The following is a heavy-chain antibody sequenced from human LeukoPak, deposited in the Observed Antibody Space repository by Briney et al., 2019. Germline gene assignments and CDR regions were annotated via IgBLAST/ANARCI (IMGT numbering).Heavy chain of an antibody. D-gene: IGHD1-26*01. CDR3: ARDSGSYSNWFDP. CDR1: GGSISSYY. CDR2: IYYSGST. Sequence: PLETLSLTCTVSGGSISSYYWSWIRQPPGKGLEWIGYIYYSGSTNYNPSLKSRVTISVDTSKNQFSLKLSSVTAADTAVYYCARDSGSYSNWFDPWGQGTLVTVSS. J-gene: IGHJ5*02. V-gene: IGHV4-59*01.